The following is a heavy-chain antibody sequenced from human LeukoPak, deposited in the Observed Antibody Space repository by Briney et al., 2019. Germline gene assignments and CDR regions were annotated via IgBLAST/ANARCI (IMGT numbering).Heavy chain of an antibody. J-gene: IGHJ4*02. V-gene: IGHV3-21*01. CDR3: ATGGPYSSSWPRSY. CDR2: ISSSSSYI. Sequence: GGSLRLSCAASGFTFGSYSMNWVRQAPGKGLEWVSSISSSSSYIYYADSVKGRFTISRDNAKNSLYLQMNSLRAEDTAVYYCATGGPYSSSWPRSYWGQGTLVTVSS. D-gene: IGHD6-13*01. CDR1: GFTFGSYS.